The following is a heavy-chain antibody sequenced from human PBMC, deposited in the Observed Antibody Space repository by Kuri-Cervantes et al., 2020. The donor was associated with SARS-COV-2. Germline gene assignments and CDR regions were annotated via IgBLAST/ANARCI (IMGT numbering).Heavy chain of an antibody. D-gene: IGHD6-19*01. CDR3: ARDPTIVAGGFDY. J-gene: IGHJ4*02. V-gene: IGHV1-69*13. Sequence: SVKVSCKASGGTFSSYAISWVRQAPGLGLEWMGGIIPIFGTANYAQKFQGRVTITADESTSTAYMELSSLRSEDTAVYYCARDPTIVAGGFDYWGQGTLVTVSS. CDR1: GGTFSSYA. CDR2: IIPIFGTA.